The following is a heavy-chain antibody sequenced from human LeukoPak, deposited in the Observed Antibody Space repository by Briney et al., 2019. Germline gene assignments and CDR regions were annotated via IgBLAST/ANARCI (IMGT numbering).Heavy chain of an antibody. CDR2: ISAYNGNT. J-gene: IGHJ4*02. CDR1: GYTFTSYG. D-gene: IGHD3-9*01. Sequence: AASVKVSCKASGYTFTSYGISWVRQAPGQGLEWMGWISAYNGNTNYAQKLQGRVTMTTDTSTSTAYMELRSLRSDDTAVYYCARAGYDILTGYYPFDYWAREPWSPSPQ. CDR3: ARAGYDILTGYYPFDY. V-gene: IGHV1-18*01.